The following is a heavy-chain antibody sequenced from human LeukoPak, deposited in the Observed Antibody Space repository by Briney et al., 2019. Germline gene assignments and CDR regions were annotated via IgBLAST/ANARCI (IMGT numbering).Heavy chain of an antibody. CDR1: GFTFTTYW. CDR3: ARRQGWSDAFDI. D-gene: IGHD6-19*01. Sequence: GGSLRLSCAASGFTFTTYWMHWVRQAPGEGLVWVSHINSDGSITSYADSVKGRFTISRDNSKNTLYLQMNSLRAEDTAVYYCARRQGWSDAFDIWGQGTMVTVSS. V-gene: IGHV3-74*01. CDR2: INSDGSIT. J-gene: IGHJ3*02.